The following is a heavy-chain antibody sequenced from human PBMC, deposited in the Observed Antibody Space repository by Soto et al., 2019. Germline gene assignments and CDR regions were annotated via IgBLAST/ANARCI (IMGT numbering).Heavy chain of an antibody. D-gene: IGHD1-26*01. Sequence: PSETLSLTCALSGGSYSRHYWSWIRQPPGKGLEWIGEINHSGSTNHNPSLKNRVTISVDTSKNQFSLKLSSLTAADTAVYYCARGHSGSHYCYYYGMDVWGQGTTVTVSS. CDR1: GGSYSRHY. CDR3: ARGHSGSHYCYYYGMDV. J-gene: IGHJ6*02. CDR2: INHSGST. V-gene: IGHV4-34*01.